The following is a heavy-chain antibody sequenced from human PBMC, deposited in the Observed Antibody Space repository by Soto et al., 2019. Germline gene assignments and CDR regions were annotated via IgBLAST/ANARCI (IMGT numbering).Heavy chain of an antibody. V-gene: IGHV3-23*04. J-gene: IGHJ3*02. D-gene: IGHD3-16*01. Sequence: EVQLVESGGDLVQPGGSLRLSCTTSRFTFSNSAMSWVRQAPGKGLEWVSTIKSSDGGAYYGDSVKGRFTISRDNPKNTLNLQRNSLRAEDTAVYYCAKALGSLDPFDIWGQGTMVTVSS. CDR3: AKALGSLDPFDI. CDR1: RFTFSNSA. CDR2: IKSSDGGA.